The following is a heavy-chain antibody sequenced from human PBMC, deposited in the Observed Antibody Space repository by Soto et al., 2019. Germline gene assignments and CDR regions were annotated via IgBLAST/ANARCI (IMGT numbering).Heavy chain of an antibody. CDR2: IDPTDSYT. V-gene: IGHV5-10-1*01. CDR1: GYSFTTYW. J-gene: IGHJ4*02. Sequence: PGESLKISCQASGYSFTTYWISWVRQMPGKGLECMGRIDPTDSYTDYGPSFEGHVTMSVDRSINTAYLEWSTLKASDSAMYYCARLFLSHDGSGYHLFDFWGLGTLVT. D-gene: IGHD3-22*01. CDR3: ARLFLSHDGSGYHLFDF.